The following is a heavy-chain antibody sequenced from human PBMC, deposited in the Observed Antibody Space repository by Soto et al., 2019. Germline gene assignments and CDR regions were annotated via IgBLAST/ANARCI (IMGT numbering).Heavy chain of an antibody. D-gene: IGHD6-19*01. CDR1: GFTFSTYW. V-gene: IGHV3-74*01. CDR2: INSDGSTT. J-gene: IGHJ3*02. CDR3: ARGGGNSDWYSAFDI. Sequence: EVQLVESGGGLVQPGGSLRLSCAATGFTFSTYWVHWIRQAPGKGLVWVSRINSDGSTTNYADSVKGRFTISRDNAKNTLYLQMNSLRAEDTAVYYCARGGGNSDWYSAFDIWGQGTIVTVPS.